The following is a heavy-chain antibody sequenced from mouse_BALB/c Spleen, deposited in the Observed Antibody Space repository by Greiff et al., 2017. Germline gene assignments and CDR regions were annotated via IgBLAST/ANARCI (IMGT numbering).Heavy chain of an antibody. CDR3: ARSLDGSSYGYFDY. Sequence: QVQLQQSGPELVRPGVSVKISCKGSGYTFTDYAMHWVKQSHAKSLEWIGVISTYYGNTNYNQKFKGKATMTVDESSSTAYMELARLTSEDSAIYYCARSLDGSSYGYFDYWGQVTTLTVSS. V-gene: IGHV1-67*01. D-gene: IGHD1-1*01. CDR2: ISTYYGNT. CDR1: GYTFTDYA. J-gene: IGHJ2*01.